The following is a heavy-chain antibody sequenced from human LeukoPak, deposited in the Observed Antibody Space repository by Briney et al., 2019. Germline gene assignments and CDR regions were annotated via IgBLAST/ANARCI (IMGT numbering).Heavy chain of an antibody. CDR1: GYSISSGYS. Sequence: SETLSLTCTVSGYSISSGYSWGWIRQPPGKGLDWIGRIYHIVSTYYNPTLKSRVTISVDTSKNQFSRKLSSVTAADTAVYYCASFSNYDFWIGYLGILFDYWGQGTLLTVSS. D-gene: IGHD3-3*01. CDR3: ASFSNYDFWIGYLGILFDY. CDR2: IYHIVST. J-gene: IGHJ4*02. V-gene: IGHV4-38-2*02.